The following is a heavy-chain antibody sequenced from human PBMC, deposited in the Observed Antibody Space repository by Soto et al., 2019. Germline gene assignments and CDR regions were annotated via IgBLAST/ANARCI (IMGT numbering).Heavy chain of an antibody. CDR2: IHAGNGDT. Sequence: QVQLVQSGAEVKKPGASVKVSCKASGYTFSSYAVQWVRQAPGQSLEWIGWIHAGNGDTKYSQKFHGRVTLTRDTSANTAYMDLSSLRSEDTAVYYCARVPRYTSDIVEVPAVMFDDWFVPWGQGTLDTVSS. CDR3: ARVPRYTSDIVEVPAVMFDDWFVP. V-gene: IGHV1-3*01. CDR1: GYTFSSYA. D-gene: IGHD2-2*01. J-gene: IGHJ5*02.